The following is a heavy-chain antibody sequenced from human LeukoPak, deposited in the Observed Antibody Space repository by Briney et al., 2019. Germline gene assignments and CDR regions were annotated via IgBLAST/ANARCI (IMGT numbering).Heavy chain of an antibody. CDR2: MNPNSGNT. D-gene: IGHD2-15*01. CDR3: ARAGGYCGRISCPYYFDY. Sequence: ASVKVSCKASGYTFTSYDINWVRQATGQGLEWMGWMNPNSGNTGYAQKFQGRDTMTRNTSISTAYMELSSLRSEDTAVYYCARAGGYCGRISCPYYFDYWGQGSLDAVSS. V-gene: IGHV1-8*01. CDR1: GYTFTSYD. J-gene: IGHJ4*02.